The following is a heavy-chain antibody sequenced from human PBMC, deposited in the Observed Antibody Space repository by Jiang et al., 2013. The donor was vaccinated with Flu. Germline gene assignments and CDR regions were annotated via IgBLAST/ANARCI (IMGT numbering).Heavy chain of an antibody. V-gene: IGHV1-18*01. CDR2: ISGYNGDT. J-gene: IGHJ4*02. Sequence: GAEVKKPGASVKVSCKASNYTFTSYGISWVRQAPGQGLEWMGWISGYNGDTNYAQKFQGRVTVTTDTSTSTVYMEMRSLRSDDTAVYYCARDRSLGYGRSPDFDYWGQGTLVTVSS. CDR3: ARDRSLGYGRSPDFDY. D-gene: IGHD5-18*01. CDR1: NYTFTSYG.